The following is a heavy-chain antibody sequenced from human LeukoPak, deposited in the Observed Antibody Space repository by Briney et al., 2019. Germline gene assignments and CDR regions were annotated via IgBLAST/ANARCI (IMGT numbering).Heavy chain of an antibody. CDR1: GFIVSSNY. D-gene: IGHD4-17*01. J-gene: IGHJ4*02. V-gene: IGHV3-53*01. CDR3: ANEIRPNDY. Sequence: GGSLRLSCAASGFIVSSNYMSWVRQAPGKGLEWVSVIYSGSGTYYADSVKGRFTISRDNSKNTVYLQMNSLRAEDTAVYYCANEIRPNDYWGQGTLVTVSS. CDR2: IYSGSGT.